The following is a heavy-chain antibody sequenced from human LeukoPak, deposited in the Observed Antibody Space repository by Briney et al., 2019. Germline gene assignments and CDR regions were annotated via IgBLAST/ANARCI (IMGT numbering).Heavy chain of an antibody. CDR1: GFTFSSYW. V-gene: IGHV3-7*01. D-gene: IGHD2-2*01. Sequence: GGSLRLSCAASGFTFSSYWMSWVRQAPGKGLEWVANIKQDGSEKYYVDSVKGRFIISRDNAKNSLYLQMNSLRAEDTAVYYCARDRCSSTSCSYDYWGQGTLVTVSS. CDR2: IKQDGSEK. J-gene: IGHJ4*02. CDR3: ARDRCSSTSCSYDY.